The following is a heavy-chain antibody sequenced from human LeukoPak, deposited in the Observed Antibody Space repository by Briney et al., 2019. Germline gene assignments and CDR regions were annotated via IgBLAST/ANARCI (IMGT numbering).Heavy chain of an antibody. CDR3: VRLVRGATFDP. CDR2: ISGSGTTI. Sequence: GGSLRLSCAASGFKFTTYYMTWIRQAPGKGLEWLSSISGSGTTIDYADSVKGRFTISGDNAKTSLYLQMNNLTAEDTAVYYCVRLVRGATFDPWGQGALVAVSS. V-gene: IGHV3-11*01. J-gene: IGHJ5*02. D-gene: IGHD3-10*01. CDR1: GFKFTTYY.